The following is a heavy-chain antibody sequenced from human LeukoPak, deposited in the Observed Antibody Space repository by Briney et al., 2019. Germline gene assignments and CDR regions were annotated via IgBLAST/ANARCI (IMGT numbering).Heavy chain of an antibody. CDR3: ARIYYDSSGYYGL. J-gene: IGHJ4*02. D-gene: IGHD3-22*01. CDR1: GFTVSSNY. V-gene: IGHV3-53*01. Sequence: PGGSLRLSCAASGFTVSSNYMSWVHQAPGKGLEWVSVIYSGGSTYYADSVKGRFTISRDNSKNTLYLQMNSLRAEDTAVYYCARIYYDSSGYYGLWGQGTLVTVSS. CDR2: IYSGGST.